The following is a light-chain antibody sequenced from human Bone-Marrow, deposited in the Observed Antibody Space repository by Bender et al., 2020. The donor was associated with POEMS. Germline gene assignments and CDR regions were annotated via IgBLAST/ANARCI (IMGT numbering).Light chain of an antibody. V-gene: IGLV1-44*01. CDR1: GSNIGSHP. J-gene: IGLJ1*01. Sequence: QSVLTQPLSVSGTPGQRVTISCSGSGSNIGSHPVNWYQVLPGTAPKLVICDNNERPSGVPARFSGSKSGPPASLAISGIQSEDEADYYCSSYAGSNYVFGSGTKVTVL. CDR3: SSYAGSNYV. CDR2: DNN.